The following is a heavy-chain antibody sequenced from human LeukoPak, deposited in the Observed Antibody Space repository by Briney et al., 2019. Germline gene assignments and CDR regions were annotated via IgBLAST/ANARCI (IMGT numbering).Heavy chain of an antibody. CDR1: GFTFGDYA. V-gene: IGHV3-49*03. Sequence: GGSLRLSCTGFGFTFGDYAMNWFRQAPGKGLERVGFIRSKANGWTTLYAASVTGRFTISRDDSKSTVYLQMNSLKTEETAVYYCTRTTAPYSSSFPYYFDYWGQGTLVTVSS. J-gene: IGHJ4*02. D-gene: IGHD6-13*01. CDR2: IRSKANGWTT. CDR3: TRTTAPYSSSFPYYFDY.